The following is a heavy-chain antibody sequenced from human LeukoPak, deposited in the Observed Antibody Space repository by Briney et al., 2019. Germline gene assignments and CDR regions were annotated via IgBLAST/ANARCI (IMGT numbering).Heavy chain of an antibody. V-gene: IGHV4-39*01. CDR2: IYYSGST. D-gene: IGHD1-26*01. J-gene: IGHJ4*02. Sequence: PSETLSLTCTVSGGSIRSSYYYWGWIRQPPGKGLEWIGSIYYSGSTYYNPSLKSRVTISVDTSKNQFSLKLSSVTAADTAVYYCARRIVGANNPHFDYWGQGTLVTVSS. CDR3: ARRIVGANNPHFDY. CDR1: GGSIRSSYYY.